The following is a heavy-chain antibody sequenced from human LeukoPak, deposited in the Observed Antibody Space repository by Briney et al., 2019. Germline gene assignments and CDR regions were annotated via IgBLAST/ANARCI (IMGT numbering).Heavy chain of an antibody. CDR1: DGAISGYY. D-gene: IGHD6-25*01. CDR2: LHYGGST. CDR3: ARGYSTGWTYYFDY. Sequence: PSETLSLTCTVSDGAISGYYWGWIRQPPGKGLDWIGHLHYGGSTNYNPSLKSRVTISVDTSKNHFSLKLSSVTAADTAVYYCARGYSTGWTYYFDYWGQGALVTVSS. J-gene: IGHJ4*02. V-gene: IGHV4-59*01.